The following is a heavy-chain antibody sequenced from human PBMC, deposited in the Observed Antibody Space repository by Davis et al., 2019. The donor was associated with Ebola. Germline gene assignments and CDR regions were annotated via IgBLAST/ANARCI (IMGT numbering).Heavy chain of an antibody. V-gene: IGHV5-51*01. CDR2: IYPDDSET. J-gene: IGHJ2*01. CDR3: ARGYWYFDL. CDR1: GYSFTTFW. Sequence: GESLKISCKGSGYSFTTFWIGWVRQMPGKGLEWMGIIYPDDSETRYSPSFQGQVIISADKSISTAYLQWSSLKASDTAMYYCARGYWYFDLWGRGTLVTVSS.